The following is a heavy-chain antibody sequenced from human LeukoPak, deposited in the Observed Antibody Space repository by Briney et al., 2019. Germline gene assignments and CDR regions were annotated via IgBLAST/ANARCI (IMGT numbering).Heavy chain of an antibody. Sequence: GGSLRLSCAASGFTFSSYSMNWVRQAPGKGLEWVSSISSSSSYIYYADSVKGRFTISRDNSKNTLYLQMNSLRAEDTAVYYCAKDVDRGCYYTPGPDYWGQGTLVTVSS. CDR2: ISSSSSYI. D-gene: IGHD1-26*01. CDR3: AKDVDRGCYYTPGPDY. J-gene: IGHJ4*02. CDR1: GFTFSSYS. V-gene: IGHV3-21*01.